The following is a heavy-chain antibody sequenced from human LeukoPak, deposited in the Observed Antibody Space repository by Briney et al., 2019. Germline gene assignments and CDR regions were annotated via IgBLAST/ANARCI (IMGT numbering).Heavy chain of an antibody. Sequence: SETLSLTCTVSGGSISSGGYYWSWIRQHPGKGLEWIGYIYYSGSTYYNPSLKSRVTISVDTSKNQFSLKLSSVTAEDTAVYYCAKSLPTLRPIWGQGTMVTVSS. CDR1: GGSISSGGYY. CDR3: AKSLPTLRPI. J-gene: IGHJ3*02. V-gene: IGHV4-31*03. D-gene: IGHD2-2*01. CDR2: IYYSGST.